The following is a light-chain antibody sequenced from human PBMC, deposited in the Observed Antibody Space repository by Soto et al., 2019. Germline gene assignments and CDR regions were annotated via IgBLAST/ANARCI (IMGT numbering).Light chain of an antibody. CDR1: QNVLYSTNNKNY. V-gene: IGKV4-1*01. CDR2: WAS. CDR3: QQYYGTPPT. J-gene: IGKJ1*01. Sequence: DIVLTQSPDSLAVSLGERATINCKCSQNVLYSTNNKNYLAWFQQKSGQPPKLLIYWASTRESGVPDRFSGSGSGTDFSLTISSLQAEDVAVYYCQQYYGTPPTFGQGTKVEIK.